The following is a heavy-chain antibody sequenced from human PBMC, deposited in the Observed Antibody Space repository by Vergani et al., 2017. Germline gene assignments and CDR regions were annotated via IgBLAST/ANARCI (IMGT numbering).Heavy chain of an antibody. CDR1: CGSISSGDYY. CDR2: SHYSGST. V-gene: IGHV4-30-4*08. Sequence: QVQLQESAPALVKPSQTLSLPCTVSCGSISSGDYYFSWIRQPPGKGLEWIGYSHYSGSTYYNPSLKSRVTISVDTSTNQFSLKLSSVTAADTAVYYCASSLGIPNVFDYWGQGTLVTVSS. D-gene: IGHD3-16*01. CDR3: ASSLGIPNVFDY. J-gene: IGHJ4*02.